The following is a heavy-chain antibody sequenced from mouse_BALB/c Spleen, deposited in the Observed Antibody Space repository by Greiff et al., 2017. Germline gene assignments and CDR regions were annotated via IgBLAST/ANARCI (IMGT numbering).Heavy chain of an antibody. CDR1: GYTFTSYV. J-gene: IGHJ4*01. CDR2: INPYNDGT. V-gene: IGHV1-14*01. CDR3: ARKGYGNYPYAMDY. D-gene: IGHD2-10*02. Sequence: EVKLMESGPELVKPGASVKMSCKASGYTFTSYVMHWVKQKPGQGLEWIGYINPYNDGTKYNEKFKGKATLTSDKSSSTAYMELSSLTSEDSAVYYCARKGYGNYPYAMDYWGQGTSVTVSS.